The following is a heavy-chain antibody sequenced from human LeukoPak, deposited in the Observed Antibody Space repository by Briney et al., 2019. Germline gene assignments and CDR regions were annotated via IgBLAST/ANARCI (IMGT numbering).Heavy chain of an antibody. CDR2: IPYAASDE. D-gene: IGHD5/OR15-5a*01. CDR1: GFTFSSSA. V-gene: IGHV3-30*01. J-gene: IGHJ6*03. CDR3: ARSFYAPYYYMDV. Sequence: GGSLRLSCAASGFTFSSSALHWVRQAPGKGLEWVATIPYAASDEYYADSVKGRFSVSRDNAMNTVDLQMNSLRAEDTALYFCARSFYAPYYYMDVWGRGTTVTVSS.